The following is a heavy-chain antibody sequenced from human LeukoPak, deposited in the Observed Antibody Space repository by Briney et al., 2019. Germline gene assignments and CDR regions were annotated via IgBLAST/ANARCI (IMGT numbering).Heavy chain of an antibody. D-gene: IGHD1-7*01. Sequence: SETLSLTCTVSGGSISSSSYYWGWIRQPPGKGLEWIGSIYYSGSTYYNPSLKSRVTISVDTSKNQFSLKLSSVTAADTAVYYCARGELELLDYWGQGTLVTVSS. CDR3: ARGELELLDY. CDR2: IYYSGST. V-gene: IGHV4-39*07. CDR1: GGSISSSSYY. J-gene: IGHJ4*02.